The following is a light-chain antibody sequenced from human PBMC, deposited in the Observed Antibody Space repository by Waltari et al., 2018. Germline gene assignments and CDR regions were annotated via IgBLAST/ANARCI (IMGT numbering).Light chain of an antibody. V-gene: IGKV4-1*01. CDR3: QQYYSTPPRT. Sequence: VLYSSNNKNYLAWYQQKPGQPPKLLIYLASTRESGVPDRFSGSGSGTDFTLTISSLQAEDVAVYYCQQYYSTPPRTFGQGTKVEIK. J-gene: IGKJ1*01. CDR2: LAS. CDR1: VLYSSNNKNY.